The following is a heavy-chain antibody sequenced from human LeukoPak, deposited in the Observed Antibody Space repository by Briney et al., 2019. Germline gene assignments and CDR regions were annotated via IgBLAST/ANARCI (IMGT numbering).Heavy chain of an antibody. Sequence: PSETLSLTCAVYGGSFSGYYWSWIRQPPGKGLEWIGEINHSGSTNYNPSLKSRVTISVDTSKNQFSLKLSSVTAADTAVYYCARYSSGGDYYGMDVWGQGTTVTVSS. CDR1: GGSFSGYY. J-gene: IGHJ6*02. D-gene: IGHD6-19*01. V-gene: IGHV4-34*01. CDR2: INHSGST. CDR3: ARYSSGGDYYGMDV.